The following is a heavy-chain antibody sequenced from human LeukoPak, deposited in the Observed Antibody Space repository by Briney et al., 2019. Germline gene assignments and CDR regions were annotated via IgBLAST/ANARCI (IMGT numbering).Heavy chain of an antibody. D-gene: IGHD2-15*01. CDR3: ASHPPGGSYNY. CDR2: ISSSGTTI. CDR1: GFTFGDYY. V-gene: IGHV3-11*01. Sequence: GGSLRLSCAASGFTFGDYYMSWIRQAPGKGLEWVSYISSSGTTIYYADSVKGRFTISRDNAKNSLYLQMNSLRAEDTAVYYCASHPPGGSYNYWGQGTLVTVSS. J-gene: IGHJ4*02.